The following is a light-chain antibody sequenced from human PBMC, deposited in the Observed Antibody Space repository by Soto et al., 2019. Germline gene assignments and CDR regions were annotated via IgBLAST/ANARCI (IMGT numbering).Light chain of an antibody. CDR1: QRVSSY. V-gene: IGKV3-11*01. J-gene: IGKJ5*01. CDR3: QHRSNLLSI. Sequence: EIVLSQPPATLSLSPGETATLSCRASQRVSSYLAWYQQKPGQAPRLLIYDASNRATGIPARFSRRGSGTDFTLTISSLEPEDFAVYYCQHRSNLLSIFGQGTRREIK. CDR2: DAS.